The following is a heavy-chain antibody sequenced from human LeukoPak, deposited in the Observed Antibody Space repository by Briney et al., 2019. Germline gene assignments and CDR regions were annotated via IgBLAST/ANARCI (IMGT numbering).Heavy chain of an antibody. D-gene: IGHD3-16*02. CDR1: GGSISGYY. Sequence: SETLSLTCVLSGGSISGYYWNWVRETLGGGVGWIGYIVASGTTAYNPSLKRRATISLDTSRNEFSLTLTSMTAADTGVYYCARGWGSYRGRLDSWGQGILVAVS. CDR2: IVASGTT. CDR3: ARGWGSYRGRLDS. J-gene: IGHJ4*02. V-gene: IGHV4-4*08.